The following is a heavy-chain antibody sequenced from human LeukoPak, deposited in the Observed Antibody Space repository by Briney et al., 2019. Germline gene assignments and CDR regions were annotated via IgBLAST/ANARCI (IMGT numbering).Heavy chain of an antibody. V-gene: IGHV3-74*01. CDR1: GFTLSTYW. CDR2: INSDGSST. J-gene: IGHJ4*02. Sequence: GGSLRLSCAASGFTLSTYWMHWVRQAPGKGLVWVSRINSDGSSTSYADSVKGRFTISRDNAKNTLYLQMNSLRAEDTAVYYCAREPEYSSSFDYWGQGTLVTVSS. D-gene: IGHD6-6*01. CDR3: AREPEYSSSFDY.